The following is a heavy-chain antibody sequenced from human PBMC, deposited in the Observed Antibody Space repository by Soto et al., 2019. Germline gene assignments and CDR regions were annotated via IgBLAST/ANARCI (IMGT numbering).Heavy chain of an antibody. Sequence: EVQLLESGGGLVQPGGSLRLSCAASGFTFSSYGLNWVRQAPGEGLEWVSGISGSGDSTHYADSVKGRFTISRDTSKSTLYLQMNSLRAEDTAIYYCAKQSPYTNSWYDIDYWGQGTLVTVSS. CDR2: ISGSGDST. CDR3: AKQSPYTNSWYDIDY. V-gene: IGHV3-23*01. J-gene: IGHJ4*02. D-gene: IGHD6-13*01. CDR1: GFTFSSYG.